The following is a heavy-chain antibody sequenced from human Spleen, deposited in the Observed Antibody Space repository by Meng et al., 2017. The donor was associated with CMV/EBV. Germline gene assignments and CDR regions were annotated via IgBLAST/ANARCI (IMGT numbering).Heavy chain of an antibody. CDR1: GGSISSYY. CDR3: ARLMSSGWGKYFDY. Sequence: GSLRLSCTVSGGSISSYYWSWIRQPPGKGLEWIGYIYHSGSTNYNPSLKSRVTISVDTSKNQFSLKMSSVTAADTAVYYCARLMSSGWGKYFDYWGQGTLVTVSS. D-gene: IGHD6-19*01. CDR2: IYHSGST. J-gene: IGHJ4*02. V-gene: IGHV4-59*01.